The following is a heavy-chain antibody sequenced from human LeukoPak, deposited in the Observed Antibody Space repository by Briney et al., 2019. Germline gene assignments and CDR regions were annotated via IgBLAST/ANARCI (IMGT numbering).Heavy chain of an antibody. V-gene: IGHV4-39*01. Sequence: SETLSLTCTVSGGSISTSRDYWGWIRQPPGKGLEWIGNIYYSGSTYYNPSLKSRVTISVDTPKNQFSLKLSSVTAADTAVYYRARRGYNYGLPWDWGQGTLVTVSA. CDR2: IYYSGST. J-gene: IGHJ4*02. CDR1: GGSISTSRDY. D-gene: IGHD5-18*01. CDR3: ARRGYNYGLPWD.